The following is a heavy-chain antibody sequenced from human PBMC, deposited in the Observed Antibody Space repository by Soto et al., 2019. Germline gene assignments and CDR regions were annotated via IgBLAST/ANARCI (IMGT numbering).Heavy chain of an antibody. J-gene: IGHJ6*02. Sequence: EVQLVESGGGVVRPGGSLRLSCAASGFTFDDYGLSWVRQAPGKGLEWVSGINWNGGSTRYADSVKGRFTISRDNAKNSLYLQMTSLRAEATALYYCASGIVGATAYGMDVWGQGSTVTVSS. D-gene: IGHD1-26*01. CDR3: ASGIVGATAYGMDV. CDR1: GFTFDDYG. V-gene: IGHV3-20*04. CDR2: INWNGGST.